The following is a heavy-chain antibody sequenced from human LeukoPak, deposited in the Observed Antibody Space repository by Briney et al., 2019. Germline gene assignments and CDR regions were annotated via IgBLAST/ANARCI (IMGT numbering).Heavy chain of an antibody. CDR3: AKGHAGYIYYMDV. CDR1: GFTFSDYY. D-gene: IGHD5-24*01. CDR2: ISSSGSTI. Sequence: PGGSLGLSCAASGFTFSDYYMSWIRQAPGKGLEWVSYISSSGSTIYYADSVKGRFTISRDNAKNSLYLQMNSLRTEDTALYYCAKGHAGYIYYMDVWGKGTTVTVSS. V-gene: IGHV3-11*01. J-gene: IGHJ6*03.